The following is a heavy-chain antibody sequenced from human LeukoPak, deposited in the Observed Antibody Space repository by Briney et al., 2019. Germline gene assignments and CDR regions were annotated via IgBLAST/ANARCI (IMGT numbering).Heavy chain of an antibody. J-gene: IGHJ5*02. V-gene: IGHV4-34*01. CDR3: ARGPPITMVRGVIITRWFDP. D-gene: IGHD3-10*01. CDR2: INHSGST. CDR1: GGSYSGYY. Sequence: PSETLSLTCAVYGGSYSGYYWSWIRQPPGKGLEWIGEINHSGSTNYNPSLKSRVTISVDTSKNQFSLKLSSVTAADTAVYYCARGPPITMVRGVIITRWFDPWGQGTLVTVSS.